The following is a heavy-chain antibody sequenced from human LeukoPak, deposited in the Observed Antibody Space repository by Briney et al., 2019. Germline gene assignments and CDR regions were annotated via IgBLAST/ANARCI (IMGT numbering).Heavy chain of an antibody. V-gene: IGHV3-30-3*01. Sequence: GGSLRLSCAASGFTFSSYAMHWVRQAPGKGLEWVAVISYDGSNKYYADSVKGRFTISRDNSKNTLYLQMNSLRAEDTAVYYCAKDQRWFGESPGLGMDVWGQGTTVTVSS. CDR2: ISYDGSNK. J-gene: IGHJ6*02. D-gene: IGHD3-10*01. CDR3: AKDQRWFGESPGLGMDV. CDR1: GFTFSSYA.